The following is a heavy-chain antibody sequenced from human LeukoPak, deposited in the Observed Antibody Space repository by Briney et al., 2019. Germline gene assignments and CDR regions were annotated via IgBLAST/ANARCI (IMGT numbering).Heavy chain of an antibody. V-gene: IGHV4-34*01. D-gene: IGHD6-19*01. CDR1: GGSFSGYY. J-gene: IGHJ4*02. Sequence: SETLSLTCAVYGGSFSGYYWSWIRQPPGKGLEWIGEINHSGSTNYNPSLKSRVTISVDTSKNQFSLKLSSVTAVDTAVYYCARGGIAVAGPLFYWGQGTLVTVSS. CDR2: INHSGST. CDR3: ARGGIAVAGPLFY.